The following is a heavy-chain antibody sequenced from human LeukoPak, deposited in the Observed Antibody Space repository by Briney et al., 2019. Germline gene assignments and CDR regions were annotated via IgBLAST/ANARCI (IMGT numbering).Heavy chain of an antibody. CDR2: ISCSGSTI. Sequence: GGSLRLSCAASGFTFSDYYMSWIRQAPGKGLEWVSYISCSGSTIYYADSVKGRFAISRDNAKNSLYLQMNSLRAEDTAVYYCARVGGTKDIVVVVEYYFDYWSQGTLVTVSS. CDR1: GFTFSDYY. CDR3: ARVGGTKDIVVVVEYYFDY. D-gene: IGHD2-15*01. V-gene: IGHV3-11*01. J-gene: IGHJ4*02.